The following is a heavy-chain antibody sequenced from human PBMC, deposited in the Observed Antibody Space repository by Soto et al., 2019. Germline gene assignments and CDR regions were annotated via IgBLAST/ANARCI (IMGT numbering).Heavy chain of an antibody. CDR2: ISPAGTNQ. Sequence: PGRSLRLSCVASGFIFSDYAMHWARQAPGKGLEWVALISPAGTNQYYADSAKGRFTISRDNSKNTLYLQMNSLRTDDTGLYYCARENSRISPRLFQHWGHGTLVTASS. V-gene: IGHV3-30-3*01. D-gene: IGHD6-6*01. J-gene: IGHJ1*01. CDR1: GFIFSDYA. CDR3: ARENSRISPRLFQH.